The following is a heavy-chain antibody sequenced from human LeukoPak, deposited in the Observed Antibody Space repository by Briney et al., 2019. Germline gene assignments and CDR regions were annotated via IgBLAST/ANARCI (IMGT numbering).Heavy chain of an antibody. Sequence: PSQTLSLTCTVSGGSISSGSYYWSWIRQPAGKGLEWIGRIYTSGSTNYNPSLKSRVTISVDTSKNQFSLKLSSVTAADTAVYYCARGTVRRYDSSGYYSGYFDYWGQGTLVTVSS. V-gene: IGHV4-61*02. CDR2: IYTSGST. CDR3: ARGTVRRYDSSGYYSGYFDY. D-gene: IGHD3-22*01. J-gene: IGHJ4*02. CDR1: GGSISSGSYY.